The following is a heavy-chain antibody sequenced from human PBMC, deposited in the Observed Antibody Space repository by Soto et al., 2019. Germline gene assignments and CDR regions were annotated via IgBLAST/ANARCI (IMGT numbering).Heavy chain of an antibody. Sequence: GGSLRLSCAASGFTFSSYGMHWVRQAPGKGLEWVAVIWYDGSNKYYADSVKGRFTISRDNSKNTLYLQMNSLRAEDTAVYYCARDPHPKLAVAGTALVFGMDVWGQGTTVTVSS. CDR3: ARDPHPKLAVAGTALVFGMDV. D-gene: IGHD6-19*01. J-gene: IGHJ6*02. CDR2: IWYDGSNK. V-gene: IGHV3-33*01. CDR1: GFTFSSYG.